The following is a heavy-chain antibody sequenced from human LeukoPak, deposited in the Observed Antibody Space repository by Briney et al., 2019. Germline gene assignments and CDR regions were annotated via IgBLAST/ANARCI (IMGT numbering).Heavy chain of an antibody. CDR2: ISGSGGST. CDR1: GFTFSSYA. J-gene: IGHJ4*02. V-gene: IGHV3-23*01. D-gene: IGHD3-22*01. CDR3: AKDRYYDSSGYYSPFDY. Sequence: PGGSLRLSCAASGFTFSSYAMSGLRHAPGKGLEWVSAISGSGGSTYYAASVKGRFTISRDNSKSTLYLQMNSLRAEDTAVYYCAKDRYYDSSGYYSPFDYWGQGTLVTVSS.